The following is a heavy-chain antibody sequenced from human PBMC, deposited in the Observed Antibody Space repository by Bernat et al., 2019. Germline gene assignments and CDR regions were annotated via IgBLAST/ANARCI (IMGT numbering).Heavy chain of an antibody. CDR3: ARPLKRGDSYYFDY. V-gene: IGHV1-69*01. Sequence: QVQLVQSGAEVKKPGSSVKFSCKASGGTFSSYAISWLRQAPGQGLEWMGGIIPIFGTPNYAQKFQGRVTIPADESTSTAYMELSNLRSEDTAVYYCARPLKRGDSYYFDYWGQGTLVTVSS. D-gene: IGHD3-16*01. CDR2: IIPIFGTP. CDR1: GGTFSSYA. J-gene: IGHJ4*02.